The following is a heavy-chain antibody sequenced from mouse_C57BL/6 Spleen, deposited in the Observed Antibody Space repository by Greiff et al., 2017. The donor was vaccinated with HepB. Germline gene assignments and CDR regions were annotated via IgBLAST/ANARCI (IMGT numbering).Heavy chain of an antibody. CDR3: ARDDGYYVVAY. D-gene: IGHD2-3*01. CDR2: IYPRSGNT. Sequence: QVQLQQSGAELARPGASVKLSCKASGYTFTSYGISWVKQRTGQGLEWIGEIYPRSGNTYYNEKFKGKATLTADKSSSTAYMELRSLTSEDSAVYFCARDDGYYVVAYWGQGTLVTVSA. V-gene: IGHV1-81*01. CDR1: GYTFTSYG. J-gene: IGHJ3*01.